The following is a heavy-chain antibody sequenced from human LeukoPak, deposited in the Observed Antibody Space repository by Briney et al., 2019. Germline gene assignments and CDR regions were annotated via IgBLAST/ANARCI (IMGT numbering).Heavy chain of an antibody. CDR3: SRRFDC. Sequence: PGGSLRLSCAASGFTLRDYSMNWVRQAPGKGLEWVSYIDGSGDTIYYADYVKGRFTISRDNAKNSLDLQMNSLRDEDTAVYYCSRRFDCWGQGTLVTVSS. J-gene: IGHJ4*02. CDR2: IDGSGDTI. V-gene: IGHV3-48*02. CDR1: GFTLRDYS.